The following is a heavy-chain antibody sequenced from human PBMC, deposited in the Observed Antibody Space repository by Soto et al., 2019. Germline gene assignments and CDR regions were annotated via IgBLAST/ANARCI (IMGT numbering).Heavy chain of an antibody. J-gene: IGHJ6*02. CDR3: ARGTAAALKGGFRYYGMDV. CDR1: GGSFSGYY. V-gene: IGHV4-34*01. CDR2: INHSGST. D-gene: IGHD6-13*01. Sequence: SETLSLTCAVYGGSFSGYYWSWIRQPPGKGLEWIGEINHSGSTNYNPSLKSRVTISVDTSKNQFSLKLSSVTAADTAVYYCARGTAAALKGGFRYYGMDVWGQGTTVTSP.